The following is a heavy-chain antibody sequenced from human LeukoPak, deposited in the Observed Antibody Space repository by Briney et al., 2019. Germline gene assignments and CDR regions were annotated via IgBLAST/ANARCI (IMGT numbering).Heavy chain of an antibody. Sequence: GGSLRLSCAASGFTFSSYWMHWVRQAPGKGLVWVSRIKSDWSSTSYADSVKGRFTISRDNAKNTLYLQMNSLRAEDTAVYYCARVGYFDWLGSYYYDSSGYSLVYWGQGTLVTVSS. D-gene: IGHD3-22*01. J-gene: IGHJ4*02. V-gene: IGHV3-74*01. CDR1: GFTFSSYW. CDR2: IKSDWSST. CDR3: ARVGYFDWLGSYYYDSSGYSLVY.